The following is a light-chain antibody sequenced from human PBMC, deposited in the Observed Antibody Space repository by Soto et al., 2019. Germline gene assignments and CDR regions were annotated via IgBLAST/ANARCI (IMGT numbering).Light chain of an antibody. CDR2: KAS. CDR1: QSISSW. J-gene: IGKJ3*01. V-gene: IGKV1-5*03. Sequence: DIQMTQSPSTLSASVGDRVTITCRASQSISSWLTWYQQKPGKAPKLLIYKASSLESGVPSRFSGSGYGTEFTLTISSLQPDDFATYYCHQYNSYPFNFGPGTKVDIK. CDR3: HQYNSYPFN.